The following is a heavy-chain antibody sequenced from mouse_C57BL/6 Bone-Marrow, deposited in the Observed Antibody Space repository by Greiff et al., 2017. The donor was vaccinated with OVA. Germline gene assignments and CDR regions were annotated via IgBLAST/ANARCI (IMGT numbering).Heavy chain of an antibody. CDR3: ARDPYYYGSSKS. V-gene: IGHV5-4*01. J-gene: IGHJ4*01. D-gene: IGHD1-1*01. CDR2: ISDGGSYT. CDR1: GFTFSSYA. Sequence: EVHLVESGGGLVKPGGSLKLSCAASGFTFSSYAMSWVRQTPEKRLEWVATISDGGSYTYYPDNVKGRFTISRDNAKNNLYLQMSHLKSEDTAMYYCARDPYYYGSSKSWGQGTSVTVSS.